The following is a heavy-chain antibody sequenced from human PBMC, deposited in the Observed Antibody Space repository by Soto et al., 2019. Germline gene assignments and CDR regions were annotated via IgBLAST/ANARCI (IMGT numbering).Heavy chain of an antibody. J-gene: IGHJ4*02. CDR2: VYYTGSV. CDR3: ARGRGDAAGTRLDS. CDR1: GGSISTHY. D-gene: IGHD1-1*01. V-gene: IGHV4-59*11. Sequence: SETLSLTCTVSGGSISTHYWTWIRQPPGEGLEWIAYVYYTGSVTYNPSLKSRVTVSVDTSKNQISLNVNSVTAADTAVYYCARGRGDAAGTRLDSWGQGTLVTVS.